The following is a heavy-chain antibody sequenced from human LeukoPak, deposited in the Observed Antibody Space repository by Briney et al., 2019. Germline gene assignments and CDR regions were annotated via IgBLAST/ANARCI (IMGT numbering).Heavy chain of an antibody. CDR3: ARDRELVLDY. Sequence: GASVKVSCKASGYTFTSYGISWVRQAPGQGLEWMGWISAYNGNTNYAQKFQGRVTMTRDTSISTAYMELSRLRSDDTAVYYCARDRELVLDYWGQGTLVTVSS. V-gene: IGHV1-18*01. CDR1: GYTFTSYG. D-gene: IGHD6-6*01. CDR2: ISAYNGNT. J-gene: IGHJ4*02.